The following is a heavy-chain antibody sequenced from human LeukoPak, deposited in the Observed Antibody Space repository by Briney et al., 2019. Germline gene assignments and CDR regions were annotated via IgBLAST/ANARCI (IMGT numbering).Heavy chain of an antibody. V-gene: IGHV3-23*01. CDR3: AKGSTNWVNDY. CDR2: ISGSGGST. J-gene: IGHJ4*02. CDR1: TFTFSSYW. Sequence: GGSLRLSCAASTFTFSSYWMSWVRQAPGKGLEWVSAISGSGGSTYYADSVKGRFTISRDNSKNTLYLQMNSLRAEDTAVYYCAKGSTNWVNDYWGQGTLVTVSS. D-gene: IGHD2-2*01.